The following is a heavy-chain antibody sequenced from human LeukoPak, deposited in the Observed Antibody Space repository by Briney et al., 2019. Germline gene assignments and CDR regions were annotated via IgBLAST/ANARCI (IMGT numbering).Heavy chain of an antibody. J-gene: IGHJ4*02. V-gene: IGHV1-18*01. CDR3: AREESEDILTGYYFDY. Sequence: GASVKVSCKASGYTFTSYGISWVRQAPGQGLEWMGWISAYNGNTNYAQKFQGRVTMTRDTSISTAYMELSRLRSDDTAVYYCAREESEDILTGYYFDYWGQGTLVTVSS. D-gene: IGHD3-9*01. CDR1: GYTFTSYG. CDR2: ISAYNGNT.